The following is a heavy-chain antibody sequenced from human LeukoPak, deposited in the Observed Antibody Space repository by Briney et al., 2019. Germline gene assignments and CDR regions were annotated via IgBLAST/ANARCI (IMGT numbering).Heavy chain of an antibody. CDR1: GFTFSSYS. Sequence: PGGSLRLSCAASGFTFSSYSMNWVRQAPGKGLEWVSSISSSSSYIYYADSVKGRFTISRDNAKNSLYLQMNSLRAEDTAVYYCARDPRYCSGGSCYSSDAFDIWGQGTMVTVSS. CDR2: ISSSSSYI. V-gene: IGHV3-21*01. J-gene: IGHJ3*02. D-gene: IGHD2-15*01. CDR3: ARDPRYCSGGSCYSSDAFDI.